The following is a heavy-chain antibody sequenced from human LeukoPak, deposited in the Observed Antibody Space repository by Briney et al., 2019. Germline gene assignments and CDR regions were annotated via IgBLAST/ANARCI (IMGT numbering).Heavy chain of an antibody. Sequence: GGSLRLSCAASGFTFSDYYMSWIRQAPGKGLEWVSGIGGDVRTHYADSVKGRFTISRDNSKNTMYLQMNSLRAEDTAVYYCAKDIIGWSFDYWGQGTLVTVSS. CDR3: AKDIIGWSFDY. V-gene: IGHV3-23*01. CDR2: IGGDVRT. CDR1: GFTFSDYY. D-gene: IGHD2-15*01. J-gene: IGHJ4*02.